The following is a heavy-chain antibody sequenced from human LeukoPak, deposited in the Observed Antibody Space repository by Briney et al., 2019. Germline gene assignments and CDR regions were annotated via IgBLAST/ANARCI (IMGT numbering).Heavy chain of an antibody. D-gene: IGHD3-22*01. J-gene: IGHJ4*02. Sequence: PSETLSLTCTVSGGSISSYYWSWIRQPPGKGLEWIGYIYYSGSTNYNPSLKSRVTISVDTSKNQFSLKLSSVTAADTAVYYCARSQYYYDSRGYSQIFDYWGQGTLVTVSS. CDR1: GGSISSYY. V-gene: IGHV4-59*08. CDR3: ARSQYYYDSRGYSQIFDY. CDR2: IYYSGST.